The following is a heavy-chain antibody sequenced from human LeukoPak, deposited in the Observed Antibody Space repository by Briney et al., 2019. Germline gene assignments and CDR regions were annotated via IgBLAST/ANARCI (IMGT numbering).Heavy chain of an antibody. V-gene: IGHV1-2*06. CDR2: INPNSGAA. Sequence: ASVKVSCKASGYTFIDYYMHWARQAPGQGLEWMGRINPNSGAADYTQEFQGRVTMTRDTSINTVYMELSRLGSEDTAVYYCATDMSIAVAGRFDYWGQGTLVTVSS. J-gene: IGHJ4*02. CDR1: GYTFIDYY. D-gene: IGHD6-19*01. CDR3: ATDMSIAVAGRFDY.